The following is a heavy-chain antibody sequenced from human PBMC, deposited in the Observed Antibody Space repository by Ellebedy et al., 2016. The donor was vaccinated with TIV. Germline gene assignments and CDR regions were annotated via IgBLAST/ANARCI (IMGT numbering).Heavy chain of an antibody. CDR3: ARDFDCSSATCYDGGFDY. J-gene: IGHJ4*02. D-gene: IGHD2-2*01. CDR2: IKQDGSEK. Sequence: GESLKISCAASGFTFSNYAMNWVRQAPGKGLEWVANIKQDGSEKYYVDSVKGRFTISRDNAKNSLYLQMNSLRAEDTAVYYCARDFDCSSATCYDGGFDYWGQGTLVTVSS. V-gene: IGHV3-7*01. CDR1: GFTFSNYA.